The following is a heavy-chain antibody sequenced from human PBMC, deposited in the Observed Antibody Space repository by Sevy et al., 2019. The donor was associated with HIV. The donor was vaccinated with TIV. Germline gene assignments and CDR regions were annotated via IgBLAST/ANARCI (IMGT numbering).Heavy chain of an antibody. CDR3: TRWSGSQSIFDY. Sequence: GGSLRLSCATSGFTLGDYYMSWVRQAPGKGLEWISFFKSKAHGGTAENAASVKDRFTISRDDSKGIVYLQMNNLKTEDTAVYFCTRWSGSQSIFDYWGQGSLVTVSS. V-gene: IGHV3-49*04. D-gene: IGHD1-26*01. CDR1: GFTLGDYY. CDR2: FKSKAHGGTA. J-gene: IGHJ4*02.